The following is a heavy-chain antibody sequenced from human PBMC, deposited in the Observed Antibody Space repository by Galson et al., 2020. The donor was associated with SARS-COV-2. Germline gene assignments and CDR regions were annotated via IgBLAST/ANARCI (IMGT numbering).Heavy chain of an antibody. V-gene: IGHV3-23*01. Sequence: GGSLRLSCVVSGFTFSTYAMSWVRQTPGKGPEWVSAISGRCGYTSYSDSVKGRFTISRDNSKNPLYLQMNSLRVDDTAVYYCAKDHASLPQRVLDYWCQGTLVAVSS. CDR1: GFTFSTYA. J-gene: IGHJ4*02. CDR2: ISGRCGYT. CDR3: AKDHASLPQRVLDY. D-gene: IGHD6-25*01.